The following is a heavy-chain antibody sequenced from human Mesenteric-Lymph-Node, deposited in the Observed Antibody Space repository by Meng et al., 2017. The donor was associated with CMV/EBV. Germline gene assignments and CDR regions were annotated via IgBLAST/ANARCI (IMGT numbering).Heavy chain of an antibody. CDR3: ARASCSGGSCYPVLDY. Sequence: ASVKVSCKASGYTFTSYYMHRVRQAPGQGLEWMGIINPSGGSTSYAQKFQGGVTMTRDTSTSTVYMELSSLRSEDTAVYYCARASCSGGSCYPVLDYWGQGTLVTVSS. CDR1: GYTFTSYY. D-gene: IGHD2-15*01. J-gene: IGHJ4*02. V-gene: IGHV1-46*01. CDR2: INPSGGST.